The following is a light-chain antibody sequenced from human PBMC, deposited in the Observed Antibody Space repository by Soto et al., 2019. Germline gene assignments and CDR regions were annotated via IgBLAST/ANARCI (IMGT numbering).Light chain of an antibody. Sequence: EIVLTQSPGTLSLSPGERATLSCRASRSLSSSYVVWYQQKPGQAPRLLIYAAPRRATGIPDRFSGSGSATEYTLTISRLEPEDFAVYSCPRQGTFGQGTKLEIK. CDR3: PRQGT. CDR1: RSLSSSY. CDR2: AAP. J-gene: IGKJ2*01. V-gene: IGKV3-20*01.